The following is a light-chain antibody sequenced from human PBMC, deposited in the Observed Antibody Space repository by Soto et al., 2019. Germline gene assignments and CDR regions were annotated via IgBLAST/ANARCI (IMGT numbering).Light chain of an antibody. CDR3: QASGTYRK. CDR2: AAS. J-gene: IGKJ1*01. CDR1: QSVSSSF. Sequence: IVLTQSPVTLSLSPGERATLSCRASQSVSSSFLAWYQQRPGQAPRLLIYAASNTAPGIPDRFSGSGYGTDFTLTISRLEPADSAVYYCQASGTYRKFGKGTKV. V-gene: IGKV3-20*01.